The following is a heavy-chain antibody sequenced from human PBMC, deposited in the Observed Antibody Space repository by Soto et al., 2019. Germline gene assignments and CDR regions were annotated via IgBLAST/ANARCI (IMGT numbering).Heavy chain of an antibody. V-gene: IGHV4-61*08. CDR2: INESGST. CDR3: ARGYRYSSSLAYYYDRSGYYHQNNWFDP. CDR1: GGSISSGGYY. Sequence: SETLSLTCTVSGGSISSGGYYWSWIRQHPGKEKEWIGYINESGSTNYNPSLKSRVTISVDTSKNQFSLKLSSVAAADTAVYYCARGYRYSSSLAYYYDRSGYYHQNNWFDPWGQGTLVTVSS. D-gene: IGHD3-22*01. J-gene: IGHJ5*02.